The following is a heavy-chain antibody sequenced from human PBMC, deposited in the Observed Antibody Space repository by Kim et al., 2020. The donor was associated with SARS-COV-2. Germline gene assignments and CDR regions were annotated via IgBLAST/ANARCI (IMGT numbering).Heavy chain of an antibody. CDR2: ISSSSSYI. Sequence: GGSLRLSCAASGFTFSSYSMNWVRQAPGKGLEWVSSISSSSSYIYYADSVKGRFTISRDNAKNSLYLQMNSLRAEDTAVYYCARDHAGYCSGGSCYSYYYYGMDVWGQGTTVTVSS. CDR1: GFTFSSYS. V-gene: IGHV3-21*01. J-gene: IGHJ6*02. CDR3: ARDHAGYCSGGSCYSYYYYGMDV. D-gene: IGHD2-15*01.